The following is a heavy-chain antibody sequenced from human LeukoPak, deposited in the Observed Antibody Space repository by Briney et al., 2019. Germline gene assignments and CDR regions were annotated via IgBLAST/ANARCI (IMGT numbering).Heavy chain of an antibody. CDR3: ARDSRSSGSSGGN. CDR1: GFPFSTYS. D-gene: IGHD1-26*01. V-gene: IGHV3-48*01. Sequence: GGSLRLSCVTSGFPFSTYSMNWVRQAPGKGLEWLSYITSTSDTIYYADSVKGRFTISRDNAKNSLYLQMNSLRAEDTAAYYCARDSRSSGSSGGNWGQGTLVTVSS. CDR2: ITSTSDTI. J-gene: IGHJ4*02.